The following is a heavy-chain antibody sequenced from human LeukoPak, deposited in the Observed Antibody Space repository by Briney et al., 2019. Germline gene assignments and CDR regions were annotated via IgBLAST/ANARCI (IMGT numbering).Heavy chain of an antibody. V-gene: IGHV1-24*01. D-gene: IGHD6-19*01. CDR3: ATAEIAVAGRYMDV. Sequence: ASVKVSCKVSGYTLTELSMHWVRQAPGKGLEWMGGFDPEDGETIYAQKFQGRVTMTEDTSTDTAYMELSSLRSDDTAVYYRATAEIAVAGRYMDVWGKGTTVTVSS. CDR2: FDPEDGET. J-gene: IGHJ6*03. CDR1: GYTLTELS.